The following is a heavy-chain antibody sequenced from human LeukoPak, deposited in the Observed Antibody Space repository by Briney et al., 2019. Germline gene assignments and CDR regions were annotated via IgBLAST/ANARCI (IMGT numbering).Heavy chain of an antibody. J-gene: IGHJ3*02. Sequence: ASVKVSCKASGYTFTSYGISWVRQAPGQGLEWMGWISAYNGNTNYAQKLQGRVTMTTDTSTSTAYMELRSLRSDDTAVYYCARVLSSTAAAATFDIWGQGTMVTVSS. D-gene: IGHD6-13*01. CDR2: ISAYNGNT. CDR1: GYTFTSYG. V-gene: IGHV1-18*01. CDR3: ARVLSSTAAAATFDI.